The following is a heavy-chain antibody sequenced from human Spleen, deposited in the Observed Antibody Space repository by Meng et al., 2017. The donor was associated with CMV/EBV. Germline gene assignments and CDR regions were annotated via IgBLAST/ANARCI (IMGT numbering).Heavy chain of an antibody. V-gene: IGHV1-18*01. CDR3: ARFGSYTGSYGY. CDR1: GYTFNSYD. CDR2: ISTSNGDT. Sequence: SCKTSGYTFNSYDISWVRQAPGQGPEWMGRISTSNGDTLYAQKLQGRITMTTGTSTGTVYMELRSLGFDDTAVYYCARFGSYTGSYGYWGQGTLVTVSS. D-gene: IGHD1-26*01. J-gene: IGHJ4*02.